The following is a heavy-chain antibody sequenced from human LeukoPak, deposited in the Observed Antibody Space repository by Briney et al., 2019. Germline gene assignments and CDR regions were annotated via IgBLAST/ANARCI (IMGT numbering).Heavy chain of an antibody. CDR1: GGSFSGYY. J-gene: IGHJ6*03. Sequence: SETLSLTCAVYGGSFSGYYWSWIRQPPGKGLEWIGEINHSGSTNYNPPLKSRVTISVDTSKNQFSLKLSSVTAADTAVYYCAREGYYYYYYMDVWGKGTTVTVSS. CDR3: AREGYYYYYYMDV. V-gene: IGHV4-34*01. CDR2: INHSGST.